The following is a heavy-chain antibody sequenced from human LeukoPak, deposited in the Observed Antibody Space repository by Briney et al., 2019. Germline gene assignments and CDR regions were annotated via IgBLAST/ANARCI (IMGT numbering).Heavy chain of an antibody. CDR2: IFYSGST. V-gene: IGHV4-39*01. D-gene: IGHD1-1*01. Sequence: SETLSLTCTVSGGSISRSSYYWGWIRQPPGKGLEWIGNIFYSGSTFYNPSLKSRVTMSVDTSKNQFSLRLSSVTAADTAVYYCARRSTKENGFDFWGQGTLVTVSS. CDR1: GGSISRSSYY. CDR3: ARRSTKENGFDF. J-gene: IGHJ4*02.